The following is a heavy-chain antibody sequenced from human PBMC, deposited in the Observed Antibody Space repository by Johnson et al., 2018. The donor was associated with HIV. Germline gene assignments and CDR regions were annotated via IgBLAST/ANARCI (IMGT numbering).Heavy chain of an antibody. V-gene: IGHV3-66*01. D-gene: IGHD3-22*01. Sequence: EVQVVESGGGLVQPGGSLRLSCAASGFTVSSNYMSWVRQAPGKGLEWVSVIYSGGSTYYADSVKGRFTISRDNSNNTLYLQMNSLRAEDTAVYYCARDVANYYDPGAFDIWGQGTMVTVSS. J-gene: IGHJ3*02. CDR3: ARDVANYYDPGAFDI. CDR1: GFTVSSNY. CDR2: IYSGGST.